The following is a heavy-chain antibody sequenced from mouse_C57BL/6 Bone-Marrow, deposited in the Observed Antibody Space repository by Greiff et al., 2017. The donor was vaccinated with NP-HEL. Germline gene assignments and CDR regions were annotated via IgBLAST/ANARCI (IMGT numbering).Heavy chain of an antibody. CDR3: TRPDYYGSPFDY. CDR1: GFNIKDDY. D-gene: IGHD1-1*01. Sequence: EVKLEESGAELVRPGASVKLSCTASGFNIKDDYMHWVKQRPEQGLEWIGWIDPENGDTEYASKFQGKATITADTSSNTAYLQLSSLTSEDTAVYYCTRPDYYGSPFDYWGQGTTLTVSS. CDR2: IDPENGDT. J-gene: IGHJ2*01. V-gene: IGHV14-4*01.